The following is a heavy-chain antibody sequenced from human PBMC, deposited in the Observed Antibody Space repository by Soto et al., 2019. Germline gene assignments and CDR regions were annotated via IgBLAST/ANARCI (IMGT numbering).Heavy chain of an antibody. J-gene: IGHJ6*02. CDR1: GFSLSTSGVG. V-gene: IGHV2-5*01. CDR2: IYWNDDM. Sequence: QITLKESGPTLVKPTQTLTLTCTFSGFSLSTSGVGVGWIRQPPGKALEWLALIYWNDDMSYSPSLKSRLTITKDTSKNQVVLTMTNIDPVDTATYYCAHTDPIYYYYCMDVWGQRTTVTVSS. CDR3: AHTDPIYYYYCMDV.